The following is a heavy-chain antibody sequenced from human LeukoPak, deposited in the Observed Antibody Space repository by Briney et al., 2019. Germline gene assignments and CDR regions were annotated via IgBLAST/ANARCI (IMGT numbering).Heavy chain of an antibody. CDR2: IYTSGST. J-gene: IGHJ5*02. Sequence: SETLSLTCTVSGGSISSGSYYWSWIRQPAGKGLEWIGRIYTSGSTNYNPSLKSRVTISVDTSKNQFSLKLSSVTAVDTAVYYCARDREQQLGRGWFDPWGQGTLVTVSS. CDR1: GGSISSGSYY. CDR3: ARDREQQLGRGWFDP. D-gene: IGHD6-13*01. V-gene: IGHV4-61*02.